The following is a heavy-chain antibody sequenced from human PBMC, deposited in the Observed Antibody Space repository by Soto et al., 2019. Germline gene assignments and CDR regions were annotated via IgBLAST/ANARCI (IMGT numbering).Heavy chain of an antibody. J-gene: IGHJ5*02. Sequence: PGGSLRLSCAASGFTFSSYEMNWVRQAPGKGLEWVSYISSSGSTIYYADSVKGRFTISRDNAKNSLYLQMNSLRAEDTAVYYCAREGGYCSGGSCYNWFDPWGQGTLVTVSS. D-gene: IGHD2-15*01. V-gene: IGHV3-48*03. CDR3: AREGGYCSGGSCYNWFDP. CDR1: GFTFSSYE. CDR2: ISSSGSTI.